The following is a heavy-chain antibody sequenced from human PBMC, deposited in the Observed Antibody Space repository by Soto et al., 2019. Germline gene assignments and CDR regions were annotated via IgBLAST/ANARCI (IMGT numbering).Heavy chain of an antibody. CDR3: ARTSDAGWCYPR. CDR1: GFTFSASA. V-gene: IGHV3-30*04. CDR2: ISSDARNE. J-gene: IGHJ2*01. Sequence: QVQLVESGGGVVQPGRSLRLSCAASGFTFSASALHWVRQSPGRGPEWLASISSDARNEFFADSLKGRFTISRDNSTSTIYLQANRLPPDDPAVYFWARTSDAGWCYPRWGRGTLVTVSS. D-gene: IGHD2-21*01.